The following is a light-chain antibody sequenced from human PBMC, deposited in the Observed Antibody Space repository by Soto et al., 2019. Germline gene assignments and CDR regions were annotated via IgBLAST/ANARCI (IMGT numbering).Light chain of an antibody. J-gene: IGKJ5*01. CDR1: QSVSSY. CDR2: DTS. V-gene: IGKV3-11*01. Sequence: IVLTQSAVPLSLSPGERATLTCRASQSVSSYLAWYQQKPGQAPRLLIYDTSNRATGVPARFSGSGSGTDFTLTISSLEPEDCAIYYCQQRQYWPPITFGQGTRLE. CDR3: QQRQYWPPIT.